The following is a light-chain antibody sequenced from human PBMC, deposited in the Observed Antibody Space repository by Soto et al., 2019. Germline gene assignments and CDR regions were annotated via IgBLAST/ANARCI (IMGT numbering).Light chain of an antibody. CDR3: QQLNSYPSIT. CDR1: QGISSY. V-gene: IGKV1-9*01. Sequence: IQLTQAPSYLSASVGDRVTITCRASQGISSYLAWYQQKPGKAPKLLIYAASTLQSGVPSRFSGSGSGTDFTLTISSLQPEDFATYYCQQLNSYPSITFGQGTRLEI. J-gene: IGKJ5*01. CDR2: AAS.